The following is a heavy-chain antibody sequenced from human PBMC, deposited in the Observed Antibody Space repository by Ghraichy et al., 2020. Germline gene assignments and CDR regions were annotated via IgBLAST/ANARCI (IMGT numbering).Heavy chain of an antibody. CDR1: GFIFTTYA. D-gene: IGHD4-17*01. J-gene: IGHJ6*02. Sequence: GGSLRLSCAASGFIFTTYAISWVCQGPGKGLEWVSTISFSGGTTYYADSVKGLFTISRDNSKNTLYLQMNSLRAEDTAIYYCARATRGDYDYHGKDVWGQGTTVTVSS. CDR3: ARATRGDYDYHGKDV. V-gene: IGHV3-23*01. CDR2: ISFSGGTT.